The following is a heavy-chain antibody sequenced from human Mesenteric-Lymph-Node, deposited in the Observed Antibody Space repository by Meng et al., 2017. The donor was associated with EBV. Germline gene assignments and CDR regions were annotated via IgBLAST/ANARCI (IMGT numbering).Heavy chain of an antibody. Sequence: QAQVVESGXGGVQPGXSLRISCAASGFTFSSYAMNWVRQAPGKGLEWVAVISYDGRNKYYADSVKGRFTSSRDNSKNTLYLQMNSLRAEDTAVYYCASSAGYSYSYFDYWGQGTLVTVSS. J-gene: IGHJ4*02. CDR2: ISYDGRNK. CDR1: GFTFSSYA. CDR3: ASSAGYSYSYFDY. D-gene: IGHD5-18*01. V-gene: IGHV3-30*04.